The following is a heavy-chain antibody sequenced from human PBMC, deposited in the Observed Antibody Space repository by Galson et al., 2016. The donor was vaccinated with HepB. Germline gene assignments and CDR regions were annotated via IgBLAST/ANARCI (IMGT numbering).Heavy chain of an antibody. D-gene: IGHD1-26*01. J-gene: IGHJ6*02. CDR1: GFTFSNYD. CDR2: YVVAGNT. CDR3: ARGLRAGYYWSFDV. V-gene: IGHV3-13*01. Sequence: SLRLSCAASGFTFSNYDMHWVRQSMGKGLEWVSGYVVAGNTYYADSVKGRFTISREDGENSLYLQMSSLRAGDTAVYHCARGLRAGYYWSFDVWGQGTTVTVSS.